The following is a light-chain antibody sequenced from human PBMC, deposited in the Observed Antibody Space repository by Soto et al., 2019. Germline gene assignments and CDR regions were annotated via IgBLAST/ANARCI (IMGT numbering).Light chain of an antibody. CDR1: SSNIGAGYD. CDR3: QSYDSSLSASV. CDR2: GNS. J-gene: IGLJ3*02. V-gene: IGLV1-40*01. Sequence: QSVLTQAPSVSGAPGQRVTISCTGRSSNIGAGYDVHWYQQLPGTAPKFLIYGNSHRPSGVPDRFSGSKSGTSASLAITGLQAEDEADYYCQSYDSSLSASVFGGGTKVTVL.